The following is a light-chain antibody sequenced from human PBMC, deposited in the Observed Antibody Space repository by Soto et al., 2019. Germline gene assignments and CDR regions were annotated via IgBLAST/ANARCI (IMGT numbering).Light chain of an antibody. V-gene: IGLV2-23*01. CDR1: SSDVGSYNL. J-gene: IGLJ2*01. CDR2: EGS. Sequence: QSALTQPASVSGSPGQSITISCTGTSSDVGSYNLVSWYQQYPGKAPKLMIYEGSKRPSGVSNRFSGSKSGNTASLTISGLQAEDEADYCCCSYAGSGTLGVFGGGTKLTVL. CDR3: CSYAGSGTLGV.